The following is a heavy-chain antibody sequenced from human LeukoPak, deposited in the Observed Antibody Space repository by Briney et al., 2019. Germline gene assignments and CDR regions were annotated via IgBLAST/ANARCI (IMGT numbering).Heavy chain of an antibody. J-gene: IGHJ4*02. D-gene: IGHD3-10*01. CDR2: ISGSGAST. CDR1: GFTFSSYA. CDR3: AKSPYGSGSYAIAGDY. V-gene: IGHV3-23*01. Sequence: PGGSLRLSCAASGFTFSSYAMGWVRQAPGKGLKLVSSISGSGASTYYADSVKGRFTISRDDSKNMLYLQMNSLRAEDTAVYYCAKSPYGSGSYAIAGDYWGQGTLVTVSS.